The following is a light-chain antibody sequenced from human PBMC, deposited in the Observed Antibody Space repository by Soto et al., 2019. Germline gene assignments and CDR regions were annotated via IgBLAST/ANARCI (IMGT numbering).Light chain of an antibody. CDR3: AAWDDSLNGLWV. V-gene: IGLV1-44*01. CDR2: SNN. Sequence: QSVLIQPPSASGTPGQRVTISCSGSNSNIGSNTVSWYQQLPGTAPKLLIYSNNQRPSGVPDRFSGSKSGTSASLAISGLQSEDEADYYCAAWDDSLNGLWVFGGGTKLTVL. J-gene: IGLJ3*02. CDR1: NSNIGSNT.